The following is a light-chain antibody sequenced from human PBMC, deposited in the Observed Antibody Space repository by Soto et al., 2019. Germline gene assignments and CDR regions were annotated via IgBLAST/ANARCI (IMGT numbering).Light chain of an antibody. CDR3: ISYTGSSTSYV. V-gene: IGLV2-8*01. J-gene: IGLJ1*01. CDR2: EVS. Sequence: QAVVTQPPSASGSPGQSVTISCTGTSSDVGGYNYVSWYQQHPGKAPKLMIYEVSKRPSGVPDRFSGSKSGNTASLTVSGLQAEDEADYYCISYTGSSTSYVFGSGTKLTVL. CDR1: SSDVGGYNY.